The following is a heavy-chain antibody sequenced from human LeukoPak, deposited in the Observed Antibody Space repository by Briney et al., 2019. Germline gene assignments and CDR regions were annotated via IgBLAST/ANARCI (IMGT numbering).Heavy chain of an antibody. J-gene: IGHJ4*02. Sequence: SETLPLTCDVSGGSISTGNYWWGWLRQPPGKGLEWIGIIFHTGKTHDNPSLRGRVSMSVDTSKNQFSLRLSAVTAADTAVYYCARQMGVGVWALDYWGQGALVTVSS. CDR2: IFHTGKT. V-gene: IGHV4-39*01. CDR3: ARQMGVGVWALDY. D-gene: IGHD3-16*01. CDR1: GGSISTGNYW.